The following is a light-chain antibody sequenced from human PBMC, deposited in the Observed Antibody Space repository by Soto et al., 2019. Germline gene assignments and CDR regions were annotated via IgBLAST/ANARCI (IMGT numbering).Light chain of an antibody. CDR3: SSYTSTSTLGV. Sequence: QSALTQPASVSGSPGQSITISCTGTSSDVGYFNHVSWYQQHPGKAPKLMIYEVTNRPSGVSIRFSGSKSGNTASLTISGLQAEDEADYYCSSYTSTSTLGVFGGGTQLTVL. CDR1: SSDVGYFNH. CDR2: EVT. J-gene: IGLJ3*02. V-gene: IGLV2-14*01.